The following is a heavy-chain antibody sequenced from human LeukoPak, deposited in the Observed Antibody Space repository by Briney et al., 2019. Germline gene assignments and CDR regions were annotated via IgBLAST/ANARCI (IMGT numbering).Heavy chain of an antibody. V-gene: IGHV4-39*01. CDR1: GGSISSSSYY. J-gene: IGHJ3*02. CDR2: IYYSGST. Sequence: SETQSLTCTVSGGSISSSSYYWGWIRQPPGKGLEWIGSIYYSGSTYYNPSLKSRVTISVDTSKNQFSLKLSSVTAADTAVYYCARGPTRAIGFDIWGQGTTVTVS. CDR3: ARGPTRAIGFDI.